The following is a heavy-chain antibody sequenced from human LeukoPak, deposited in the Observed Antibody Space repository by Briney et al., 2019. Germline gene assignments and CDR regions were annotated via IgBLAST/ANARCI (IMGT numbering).Heavy chain of an antibody. D-gene: IGHD6-19*01. CDR2: IRGSGGST. J-gene: IGHJ4*02. V-gene: IGHV3-23*01. CDR1: GFILRSHA. CDR3: AKAPREQWLVPTD. Sequence: GGSLRLSCSASGFILRSHAMHWVRQAPGKGLEWVSTIRGSGGSTFYADSVKGRFTISRDNSKNTLYLQMNSLRAEDTAVYYCAKAPREQWLVPTDWGQGTLVTVSS.